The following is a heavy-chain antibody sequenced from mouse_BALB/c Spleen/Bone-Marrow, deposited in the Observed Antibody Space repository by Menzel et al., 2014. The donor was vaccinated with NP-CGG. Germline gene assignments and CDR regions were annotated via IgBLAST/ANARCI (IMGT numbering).Heavy chain of an antibody. Sequence: VQLQESGAELAKPGASVKMSCKASGYTFTSYWMHRVKQRPGQGLEWIGYINPSTGYTEYNQKFKDKATLTADKSSSTAYMQLSSLASEDSAVYYCARHGYYGFAYWGQGTLVTVSA. D-gene: IGHD2-3*01. CDR2: INPSTGYT. J-gene: IGHJ3*01. CDR3: ARHGYYGFAY. V-gene: IGHV1-7*01. CDR1: GYTFTSYW.